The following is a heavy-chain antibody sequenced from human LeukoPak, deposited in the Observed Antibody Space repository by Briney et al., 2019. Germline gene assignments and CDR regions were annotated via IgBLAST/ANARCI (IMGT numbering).Heavy chain of an antibody. D-gene: IGHD6-19*01. CDR1: GGSISSSSYY. CDR3: ARLRIAVADT. V-gene: IGHV4-39*01. CDR2: IYYSGST. J-gene: IGHJ5*02. Sequence: PSETLSLTCTVSGGSISSSSYYWGWIRQPPGKGLEWIGSIYYSGSTYYSPSLKSRVTISVDTSKNQFSLKPSSVTAADTAVYYCARLRIAVADTWGQGTLVTVSS.